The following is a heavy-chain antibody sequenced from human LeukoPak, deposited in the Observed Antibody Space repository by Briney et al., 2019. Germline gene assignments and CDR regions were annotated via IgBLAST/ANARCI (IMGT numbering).Heavy chain of an antibody. V-gene: IGHV3-30-3*01. CDR1: GFTFSSYA. Sequence: PGGSLRLSCAASGFTFSSYAMHWVRQAPGKGLEWVAVISYDGSNKYYADSVKGRFTISRDNSKNTLYLQMNSLRAEDTAVYYCASSYYDSSGYPALGYWGQGTLVTVSS. D-gene: IGHD3-22*01. CDR3: ASSYYDSSGYPALGY. J-gene: IGHJ4*02. CDR2: ISYDGSNK.